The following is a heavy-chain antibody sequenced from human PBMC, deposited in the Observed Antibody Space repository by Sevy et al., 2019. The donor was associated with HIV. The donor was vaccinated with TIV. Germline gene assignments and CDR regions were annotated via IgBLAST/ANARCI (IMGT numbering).Heavy chain of an antibody. J-gene: IGHJ4*02. V-gene: IGHV1-18*01. CDR1: GYIFTTYR. CDR2: ISPHNGDT. Sequence: ASVKVSCKASGYIFTTYRISWVRQAPGQGLEWLGWISPHNGDTNYVQKFQGRVTMITDTSTSTAFMELRSLRADDTAVYYCARAYCSGGRCYSLAYWGQGTLVTVSS. D-gene: IGHD2-15*01. CDR3: ARAYCSGGRCYSLAY.